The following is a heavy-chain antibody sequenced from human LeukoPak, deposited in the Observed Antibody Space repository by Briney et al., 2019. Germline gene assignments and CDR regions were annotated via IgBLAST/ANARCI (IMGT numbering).Heavy chain of an antibody. Sequence: GASVKVSCKASGYTFTSYYMHWVRQAPGQGLEWMGITNPSGGSTSYAQKFQGRVTMTRDTSTSTVYMELSSLRSEDTAVYYCARVPDYYDSSGYPDYWGQGTLVTVSS. V-gene: IGHV1-46*01. D-gene: IGHD3-22*01. CDR2: TNPSGGST. CDR3: ARVPDYYDSSGYPDY. CDR1: GYTFTSYY. J-gene: IGHJ4*02.